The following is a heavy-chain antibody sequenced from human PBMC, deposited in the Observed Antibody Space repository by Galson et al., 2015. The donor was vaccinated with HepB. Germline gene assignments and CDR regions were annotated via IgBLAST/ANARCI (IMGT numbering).Heavy chain of an antibody. CDR3: AKDRNYGSGSYFDY. D-gene: IGHD3-10*01. Sequence: SLRLSCAASGFTFSSDGMHWVRQAPGKGLEWVAVIWYDGSNKYYADSVKGRFTISRDNSKNTLSLQMNSLRAEDTAVYYCAKDRNYGSGSYFDYWGQGTLVTVSS. CDR2: IWYDGSNK. CDR1: GFTFSSDG. J-gene: IGHJ4*02. V-gene: IGHV3-33*06.